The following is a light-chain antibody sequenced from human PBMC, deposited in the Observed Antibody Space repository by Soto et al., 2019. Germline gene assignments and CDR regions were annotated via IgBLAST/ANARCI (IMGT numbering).Light chain of an antibody. J-gene: IGKJ3*01. Sequence: DIQLTQSPSFLSASVGDRVTITCRASQGISHYLAWFQQKPGKAPKLLIYAASTLQTGVPSRFSGSGSGTEFTLTISSLEPEDFATYYCLQLNRYPPFTFGPGTKVDLK. V-gene: IGKV1-9*01. CDR3: LQLNRYPPFT. CDR2: AAS. CDR1: QGISHY.